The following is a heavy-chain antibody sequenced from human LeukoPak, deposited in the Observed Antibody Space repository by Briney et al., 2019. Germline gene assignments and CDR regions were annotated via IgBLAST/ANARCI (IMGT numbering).Heavy chain of an antibody. Sequence: GVSLRLSCAASVFTFSSYATSWVRQAPGKGLEWGSAISGSGCSMYYAASVKGRFTISRDNSKNTLYLQMNSLRAEDTAIYYCAKGQQQLGPYWGQGTLVTVSS. J-gene: IGHJ4*02. CDR2: ISGSGCSM. V-gene: IGHV3-23*01. CDR3: AKGQQQLGPY. D-gene: IGHD6-13*01. CDR1: VFTFSSYA.